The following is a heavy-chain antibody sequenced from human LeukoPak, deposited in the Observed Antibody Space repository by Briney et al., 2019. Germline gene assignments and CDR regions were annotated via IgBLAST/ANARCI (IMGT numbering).Heavy chain of an antibody. CDR3: AKGSYSNGFDP. CDR2: IYYSGST. J-gene: IGHJ5*02. V-gene: IGHV4-31*03. Sequence: SETLSLTCTVSGGSISSGGYYWSWIRQHPGKGLGWIGYIYYSGSTYYNPSLKSRVTISVDTSKNQFSLKLSSVTAADTAVYYCAKGSYSNGFDPWGQGTLVTVSS. D-gene: IGHD4-11*01. CDR1: GGSISSGGYY.